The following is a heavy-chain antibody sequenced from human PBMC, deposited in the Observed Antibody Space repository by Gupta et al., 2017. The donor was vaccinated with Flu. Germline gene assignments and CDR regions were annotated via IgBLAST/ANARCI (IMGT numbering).Heavy chain of an antibody. J-gene: IGHJ6*03. CDR3: ARDRPVSGWYYKYFYMDV. D-gene: IGHD6-19*01. V-gene: IGHV3-30-3*01. Sequence: GKGLEWVALLSFDGSDKYYADSVKGRFTISRDNSRNTLFLDMISLRPEDTAIYYCARDRPVSGWYYKYFYMDVWGSGTTVTVSS. CDR2: LSFDGSDK.